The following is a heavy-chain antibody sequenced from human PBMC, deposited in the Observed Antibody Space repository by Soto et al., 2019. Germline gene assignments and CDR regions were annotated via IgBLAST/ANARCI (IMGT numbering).Heavy chain of an antibody. CDR3: ASAAVTGTAGLDF. J-gene: IGHJ4*02. CDR2: INPNSGGT. D-gene: IGHD6-19*01. Sequence: ASVKVSCKASGYTFTSYPMHWVRQAPGQGLEWMGWINPNSGGTKSAEKFQGRVTMTRDTSISTAYMELSRLTSDDTAVYYCASAAVTGTAGLDFWGQGTQVTVSS. V-gene: IGHV1-2*02. CDR1: GYTFTSYP.